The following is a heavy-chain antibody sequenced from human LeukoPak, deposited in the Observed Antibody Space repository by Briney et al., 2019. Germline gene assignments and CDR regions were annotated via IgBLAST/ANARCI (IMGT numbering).Heavy chain of an antibody. Sequence: SETLSLTCAVSGGSISSYYWSWIRQPPGKGLEYIGYVYHTGSTNYNPSLKSRVTISLDTSENQFSLKLTSVTAADTAVYYCASLFTVSSSGRDYWGQGTLVTVSS. J-gene: IGHJ4*02. CDR3: ASLFTVSSSGRDY. CDR1: GGSISSYY. V-gene: IGHV4-59*08. CDR2: VYHTGST. D-gene: IGHD6-6*01.